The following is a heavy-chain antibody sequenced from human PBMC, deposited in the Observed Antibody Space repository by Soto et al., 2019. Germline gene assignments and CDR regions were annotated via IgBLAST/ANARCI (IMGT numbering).Heavy chain of an antibody. CDR2: VYYTGRT. J-gene: IGHJ4*02. Sequence: QLQLQESGPGPVKPSETLSLTCTVSGGSISDGLYYWGWIRQPPGKELEWIGSVYYTGRTFYNPSLKSRVPISADTSQNQFSLRLTSFTAADMAVYFCARPQFNVNAIHFDSWGQGTLVTVSS. CDR1: GGSISDGLYY. V-gene: IGHV4-39*01. CDR3: ARPQFNVNAIHFDS. D-gene: IGHD3-3*01.